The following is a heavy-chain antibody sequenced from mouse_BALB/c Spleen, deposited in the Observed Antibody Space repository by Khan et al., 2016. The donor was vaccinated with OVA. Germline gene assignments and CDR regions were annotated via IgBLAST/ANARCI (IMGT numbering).Heavy chain of an antibody. J-gene: IGHJ3*01. CDR2: VSTGGGYT. D-gene: IGHD1-1*01. V-gene: IGHV5-6*01. Sequence: VELVESGGDLVKPGGSLKLSCAASGFTLSTYGMSWVRQTPDKRLEWVATVSTGGGYTYYPDSVKGRFTISRDNAKNTLYLQMSSLKSEDTAMFYCARLAYYYDSEGFAYWGQGTLVTVSA. CDR1: GFTLSTYG. CDR3: ARLAYYYDSEGFAY.